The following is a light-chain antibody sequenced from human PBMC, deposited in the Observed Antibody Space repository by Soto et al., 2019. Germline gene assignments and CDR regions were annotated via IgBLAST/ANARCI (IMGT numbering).Light chain of an antibody. CDR2: AAS. V-gene: IGKV1-12*02. CDR1: EEISSW. CDR3: QQAYNFPFP. Sequence: DIQMTQSPYSVTASVGDRVTITCRGSEEISSWLAWYQQKPGKAPKLLIYAASTLQHGVTLRFSASGSGTEFSLTISSLRPEDFATYYCQQAYNFPFPFGQGTRLDI. J-gene: IGKJ2*01.